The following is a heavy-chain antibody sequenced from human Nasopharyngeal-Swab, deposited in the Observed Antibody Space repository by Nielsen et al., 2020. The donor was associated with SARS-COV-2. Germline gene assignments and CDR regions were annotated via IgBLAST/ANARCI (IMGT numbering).Heavy chain of an antibody. J-gene: IGHJ5*02. CDR3: ARVYCSGGSYYWFDP. Sequence: WVRQAPGQGLEWMGGIIPIFGTANYAQKFQGRVTITADESTSTAYMELSSLRSEDTAVYYCARVYCSGGSYYWFDPWGQGTLVTVSS. CDR2: IIPIFGTA. V-gene: IGHV1-69*01. D-gene: IGHD2-15*01.